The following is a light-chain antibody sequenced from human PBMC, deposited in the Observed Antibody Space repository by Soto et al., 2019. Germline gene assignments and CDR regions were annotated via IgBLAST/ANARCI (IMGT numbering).Light chain of an antibody. Sequence: EIVLTQSPGTLSLSPVERATISCRASQSVSSSYLAWYHQKPGQAPRLLIFGASSRATGISDRFSGSGSGTDFTLTISRLEPEEFAVDDGQQYGGSSWPFGQGTKGDI. V-gene: IGKV3-20*01. CDR1: QSVSSSY. J-gene: IGKJ1*01. CDR3: QQYGGSSWP. CDR2: GAS.